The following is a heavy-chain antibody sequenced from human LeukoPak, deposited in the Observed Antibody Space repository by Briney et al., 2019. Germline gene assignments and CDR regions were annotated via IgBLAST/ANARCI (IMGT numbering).Heavy chain of an antibody. D-gene: IGHD3-3*01. V-gene: IGHV3-30-3*01. Sequence: PGGSLRLSCATSGFIFSRYAMHWVRQAPGKGLEWVALISYDANIGSNKYYADSVKGRFTISRDNSKNTLYLQMNSLRAEDTAVYYCARDGGYDFWSGYYQDYWGQGTLVTVSS. CDR3: ARDGGYDFWSGYYQDY. J-gene: IGHJ4*02. CDR1: GFIFSRYA. CDR2: ISYDANIGSNK.